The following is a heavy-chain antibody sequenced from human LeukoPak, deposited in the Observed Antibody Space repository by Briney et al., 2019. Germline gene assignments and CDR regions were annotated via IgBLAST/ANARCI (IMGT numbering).Heavy chain of an antibody. Sequence: GGSLRLSPAASGFTFGVYAMHWGRQVPGEGVEWGSLISGDGIMTYYADSVKGRFTISRVNSKNSLYLQLNSLTTEDTAFFYCAKGGPYCDGSGPLDAWGKGTTVTVSS. J-gene: IGHJ6*04. CDR3: AKGGPYCDGSGPLDA. CDR2: ISGDGIMT. V-gene: IGHV3-43*02. CDR1: GFTFGVYA. D-gene: IGHD2-21*01.